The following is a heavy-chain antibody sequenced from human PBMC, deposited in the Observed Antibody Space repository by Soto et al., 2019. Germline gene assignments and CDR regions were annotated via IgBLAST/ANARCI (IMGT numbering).Heavy chain of an antibody. V-gene: IGHV3-23*01. CDR1: GFTFSSYA. Sequence: GGSLRLSCAASGFTFSSYAMSWVRQAPGKGLEWVSAISGSGGSTHYADSVKGRITISRDNSKNTLYLQMNSLRAEDTAVYYCARKRGPIAAAGTGFYYYYGMDVWGQGTTVTVSS. J-gene: IGHJ6*02. CDR2: ISGSGGST. D-gene: IGHD6-13*01. CDR3: ARKRGPIAAAGTGFYYYYGMDV.